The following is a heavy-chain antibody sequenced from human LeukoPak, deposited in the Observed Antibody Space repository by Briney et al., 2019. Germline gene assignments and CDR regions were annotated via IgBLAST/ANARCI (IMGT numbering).Heavy chain of an antibody. J-gene: IGHJ4*02. D-gene: IGHD3-22*01. CDR2: IYYSGST. CDR3: ARVVDVGDSSGYYLPAHFDY. CDR1: GGSISSGDYY. Sequence: SETLSLTCTVSGGSISSGDYYWSWIRQPPGKGLEWIGYIYYSGSTYYNPSLKSRVTISVDTSKNQFSLKLSSVTAADTAVYYCARVVDVGDSSGYYLPAHFDYWGQGTLVTVSS. V-gene: IGHV4-30-4*01.